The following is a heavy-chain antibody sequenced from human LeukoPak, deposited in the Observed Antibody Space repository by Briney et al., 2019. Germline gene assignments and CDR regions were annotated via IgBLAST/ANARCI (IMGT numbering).Heavy chain of an antibody. V-gene: IGHV4-30-4*01. D-gene: IGHD3-22*01. CDR1: GGSISSGDYY. J-gene: IGHJ5*02. CDR2: MYYSGST. Sequence: PSEALSLTCTVSGGSISSGDYYWSWIRQPPGKGLEWIAYMYYSGSTYYNPSLKSRVTMSADTSKDQLSLKLSSVTAADTAVYYCARPYYYDSRIDPWGQGILVTVSS. CDR3: ARPYYYDSRIDP.